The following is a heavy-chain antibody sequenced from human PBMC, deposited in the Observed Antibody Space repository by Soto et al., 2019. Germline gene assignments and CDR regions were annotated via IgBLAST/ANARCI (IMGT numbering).Heavy chain of an antibody. Sequence: VGSLRLSCAASGFTFSNAWMSWVRQAPGKGLEWVGRIKSKTDGGTTDYAAPVKGRFTISRDDSKNTLYLQMNSLKTEDTAVYYCTTDYYSYYYDSSGYYPFDYWGQGTLVTVSS. CDR1: GFTFSNAW. CDR2: IKSKTDGGTT. V-gene: IGHV3-15*01. CDR3: TTDYYSYYYDSSGYYPFDY. D-gene: IGHD3-22*01. J-gene: IGHJ4*02.